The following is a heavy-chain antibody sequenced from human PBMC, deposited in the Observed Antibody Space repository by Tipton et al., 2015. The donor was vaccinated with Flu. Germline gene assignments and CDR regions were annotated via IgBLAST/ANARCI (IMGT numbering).Heavy chain of an antibody. J-gene: IGHJ3*01. V-gene: IGHV4-38-2*02. D-gene: IGHD3-10*01. Sequence: TLSLTCSVSGDSIGSRYYWGWIRQPPGKGLEWIGNIGHTGNTYRNPSLKSRVAILVDTSKNQFSLKLTSVTAADTAVYYCARDNGSGTSRANDAFDFWGQGTMVTVSS. CDR2: IGHTGNT. CDR1: GDSIGSRYY. CDR3: ARDNGSGTSRANDAFDF.